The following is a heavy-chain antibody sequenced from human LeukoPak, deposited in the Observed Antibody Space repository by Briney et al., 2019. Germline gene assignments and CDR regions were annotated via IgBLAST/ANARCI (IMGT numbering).Heavy chain of an antibody. CDR2: ISGYNGNT. V-gene: IGHV1-18*01. CDR3: ARDRSPDFWSGDYRDAFDI. Sequence: ASVKVSCQASGYTFTSYGISWVRQAPGQGLEWVGWISGYNGNTNSAQKLQGRVSMTTDTSTSTAYMELRSLRSDDTAVYYCARDRSPDFWSGDYRDAFDIWGQGTMVTVSS. CDR1: GYTFTSYG. D-gene: IGHD3-3*01. J-gene: IGHJ3*02.